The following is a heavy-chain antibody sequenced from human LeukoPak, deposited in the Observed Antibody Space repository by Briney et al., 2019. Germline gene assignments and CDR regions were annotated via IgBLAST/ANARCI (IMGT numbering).Heavy chain of an antibody. CDR1: GYTFTSYG. J-gene: IGHJ4*02. Sequence: ASVKVSCKASGYTFTSYGISWVRQAPGQGLEWMGWISVYNDNTNYAQKLQGRVTMTTDTSTSTAYMELRSLRSDDTAVYYCARDVAYCSGGSCYLLDYWGLGTLVTVSS. CDR3: ARDVAYCSGGSCYLLDY. D-gene: IGHD2-15*01. V-gene: IGHV1-18*01. CDR2: ISVYNDNT.